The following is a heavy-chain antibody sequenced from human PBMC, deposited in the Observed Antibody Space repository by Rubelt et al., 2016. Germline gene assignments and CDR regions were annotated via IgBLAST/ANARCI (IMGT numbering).Heavy chain of an antibody. V-gene: IGHV3-33*05. CDR2: VSYDGSTK. J-gene: IGHJ3*02. Sequence: QVQLVESGGGVVQPGTSLRLSCAASGFTFGSYGIHWVRQTPDKGLGWVAFVSYDGSTKYYADSVKGRFTISKDNSKNTGVRQMNSRGVEDTAVFYCAREGDYNAFDIWGQGTIVTVSS. D-gene: IGHD4-17*01. CDR3: AREGDYNAFDI. CDR1: GFTFGSYG.